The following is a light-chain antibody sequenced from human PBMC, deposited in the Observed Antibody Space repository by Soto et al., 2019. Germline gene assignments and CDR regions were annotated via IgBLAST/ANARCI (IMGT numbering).Light chain of an antibody. Sequence: EIVLTQSPATLSLSPGERATLSCRASQSVIIYLAWYQQKPGQAPRLLIYDASNRATGVPARFSGSGSGTDFTLTIASLEPEDFAVYYCQQRSNWPLTFGGGTKVEIK. J-gene: IGKJ4*01. CDR1: QSVIIY. CDR3: QQRSNWPLT. CDR2: DAS. V-gene: IGKV3-11*01.